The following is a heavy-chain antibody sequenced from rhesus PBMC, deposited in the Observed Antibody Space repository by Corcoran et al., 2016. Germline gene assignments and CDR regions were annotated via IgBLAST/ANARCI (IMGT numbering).Heavy chain of an antibody. V-gene: IGHV4S10*01. Sequence: QVQLQESGPGVVKPSETLSLTCAVSGGSISDSYRWSWIRPPPGKGLELIGYIYGSSTSTNYNPSLKSRVTMSKDTSKNQFSLKLSSVTAADTAVYYCARDLSYTAAWGYWGQGVLVTVSS. D-gene: IGHD6-25*01. J-gene: IGHJ4*01. CDR1: GGSISDSYR. CDR2: IYGSSTST. CDR3: ARDLSYTAAWGY.